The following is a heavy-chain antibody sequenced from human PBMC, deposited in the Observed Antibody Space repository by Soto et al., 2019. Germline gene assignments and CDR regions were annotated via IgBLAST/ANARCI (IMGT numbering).Heavy chain of an antibody. D-gene: IGHD3-22*01. V-gene: IGHV2-5*01. Sequence: SGPTLVNPTQTLTLTCTFSGFSLSPSGVGVGWIRQPPGKALEWLAVIYWNDDKLYSPSLKSRLTITKDTSKNQVVLTMTNMDPVDTATYYCAHLRRRWLLVGSPATPYYVDFWGQGALVTVS. J-gene: IGHJ4*02. CDR2: IYWNDDK. CDR3: AHLRRRWLLVGSPATPYYVDF. CDR1: GFSLSPSGVG.